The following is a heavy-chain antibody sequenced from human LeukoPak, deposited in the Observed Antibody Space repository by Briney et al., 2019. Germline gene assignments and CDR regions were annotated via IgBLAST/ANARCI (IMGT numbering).Heavy chain of an antibody. CDR1: GGSISSSSYY. CDR2: IYYSGST. V-gene: IGHV4-39*07. Sequence: PSETLSLTCTVSGGSISSSSYYWGWLRQPPGKGLEWIGSIYYSGSTYYNPSLKSRVTISVDTSKNQFSLKLSSVTAADTAVYYCARDLPPGDDSSGPDDAFDIWGQGTMVTVSS. D-gene: IGHD3-22*01. CDR3: ARDLPPGDDSSGPDDAFDI. J-gene: IGHJ3*02.